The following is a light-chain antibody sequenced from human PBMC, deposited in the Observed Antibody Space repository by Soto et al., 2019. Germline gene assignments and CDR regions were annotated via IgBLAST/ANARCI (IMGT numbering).Light chain of an antibody. CDR1: EDVDDF. J-gene: IGKJ1*01. CDR3: QQYHRLPPT. Sequence: DLPMTQSPSSLSASVGDSVTITCQASEDVDDFLNWYQQKPGRAPKLLIFDASNLETGVPSRFIGRGSGTEYTFTINNLQPEDFATYYCQQYHRLPPTFGQGTKVEIK. V-gene: IGKV1-33*01. CDR2: DAS.